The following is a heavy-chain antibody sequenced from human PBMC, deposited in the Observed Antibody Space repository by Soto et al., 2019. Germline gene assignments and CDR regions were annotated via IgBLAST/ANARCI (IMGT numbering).Heavy chain of an antibody. Sequence: QVQLVESGGGVVQPGRSLRLSCAASGFTFSSYAMHWVRQAPGKGLEWVAVISYDGSNKYYADSVKGRFTISRDNSKNTLYLQMNSLRAEDTAVYYCARPENVDTAMAPGGAFDIWGQGTMVTVSS. CDR1: GFTFSSYA. CDR2: ISYDGSNK. CDR3: ARPENVDTAMAPGGAFDI. V-gene: IGHV3-30-3*01. J-gene: IGHJ3*02. D-gene: IGHD5-18*01.